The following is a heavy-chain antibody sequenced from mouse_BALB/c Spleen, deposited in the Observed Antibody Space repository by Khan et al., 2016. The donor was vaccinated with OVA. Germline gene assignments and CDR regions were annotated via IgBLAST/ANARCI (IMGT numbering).Heavy chain of an antibody. CDR1: GYSFTSYW. Sequence: EVQLQQSGTVLARPGASVKLSCKASGYSFTSYWRHWVKQRPGQGLEWIGAINPGIRDTRYNQKFKGKAKLTAVTSASTAYMECSSLTNEDSAVYYCTRSYDSYYFDYWGQGTTLTVSS. J-gene: IGHJ2*01. CDR3: TRSYDSYYFDY. V-gene: IGHV1-5*01. D-gene: IGHD2-4*01. CDR2: INPGIRDT.